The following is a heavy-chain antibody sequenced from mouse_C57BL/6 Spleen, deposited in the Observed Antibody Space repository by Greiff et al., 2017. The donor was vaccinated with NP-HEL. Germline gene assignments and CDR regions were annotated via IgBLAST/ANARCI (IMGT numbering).Heavy chain of an antibody. J-gene: IGHJ2*01. D-gene: IGHD1-1*01. V-gene: IGHV3-6*01. CDR1: GYSITSGYY. Sequence: EVKLMESGPGLVKPSQSLSLTCSVTGYSITSGYYWNWIRQFPGNKLEWMGYISYDGSNNYNPSLKNRISITRDTSKNQFFLKLNSVTTEDTATYYCARRAITTVVFDYWGQGTTLTVSS. CDR3: ARRAITTVVFDY. CDR2: ISYDGSN.